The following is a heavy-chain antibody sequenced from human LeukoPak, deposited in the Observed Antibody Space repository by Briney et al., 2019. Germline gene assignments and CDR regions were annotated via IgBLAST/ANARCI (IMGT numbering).Heavy chain of an antibody. CDR3: AKGGIAVTSTSVYYYMDV. D-gene: IGHD6-19*01. V-gene: IGHV3-23*01. CDR2: ISGSGDST. Sequence: GGSLRLSCAASGFTFSIYGMSWVRQAPGKGLEWVSAISGSGDSTYYADSVKGRFTISRDNSKNTLYLLMNSLRAEDTALYYCAKGGIAVTSTSVYYYMDVWGKGTTVTISS. CDR1: GFTFSIYG. J-gene: IGHJ6*03.